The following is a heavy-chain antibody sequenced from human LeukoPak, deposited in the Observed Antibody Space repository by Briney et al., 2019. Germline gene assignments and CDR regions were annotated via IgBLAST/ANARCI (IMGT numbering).Heavy chain of an antibody. V-gene: IGHV3-23*01. D-gene: IGHD3-9*01. CDR1: GGSISSSSYY. CDR3: ANLFGYYDILTGYYSGTSYFDY. J-gene: IGHJ4*02. Sequence: PSETLSLTCTVSGGSISSSSYYWGWIRQAPGKGLEWVSAISGSGGSTYYADSVKGRFTISRDNSKNTLYLQMNSLRAEDTAVYYCANLFGYYDILTGYYSGTSYFDYWGQGTLVTVSS. CDR2: ISGSGGST.